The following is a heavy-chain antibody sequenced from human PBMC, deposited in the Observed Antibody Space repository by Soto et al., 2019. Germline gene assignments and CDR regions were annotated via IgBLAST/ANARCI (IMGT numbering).Heavy chain of an antibody. J-gene: IGHJ4*02. D-gene: IGHD3-22*01. CDR1: GRSITSYY. V-gene: IGHV4-4*09. Sequence: QVVLQESGPGLVKPSETLSLTCSVSGRSITSYYWSWVRQPPGKGLEWIGYIYDNGITSQNPSLKSRVTMSADTSQNQFYLQLTSVTGADTAVYYCARTYDSNGYANEFDSWGQGILVTVTS. CDR3: ARTYDSNGYANEFDS. CDR2: IYDNGIT.